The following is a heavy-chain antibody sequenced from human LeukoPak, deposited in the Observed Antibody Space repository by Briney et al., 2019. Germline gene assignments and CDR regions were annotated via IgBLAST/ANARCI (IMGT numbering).Heavy chain of an antibody. CDR1: GFTFSNAW. Sequence: GGSLRLSCAASGFTFSNAWMSWVRQAPGKGREWVSYLSSSSSTIYYADSVKGRFTISRDNAKNSLYLQMNSLRAEDTAVYYCARDGLRFLELTWGQGTLVTVSS. CDR2: LSSSSSTI. V-gene: IGHV3-48*01. J-gene: IGHJ5*02. CDR3: ARDGLRFLELT. D-gene: IGHD3-3*01.